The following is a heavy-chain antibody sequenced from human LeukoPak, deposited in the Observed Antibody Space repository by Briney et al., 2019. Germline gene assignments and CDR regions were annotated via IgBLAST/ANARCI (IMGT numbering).Heavy chain of an antibody. Sequence: SETLSLTCAVYGGSFSGYYWNWIRQPPGKGLEWIGEINHSGSTDYNPSLKSRVTMSIDTSKNHFSLKLSSLTAADTAVYYCARGRGIAVAGKSAHGYWGQGTLVTVSS. D-gene: IGHD6-19*01. CDR3: ARGRGIAVAGKSAHGY. V-gene: IGHV4-34*01. CDR2: INHSGST. CDR1: GGSFSGYY. J-gene: IGHJ4*02.